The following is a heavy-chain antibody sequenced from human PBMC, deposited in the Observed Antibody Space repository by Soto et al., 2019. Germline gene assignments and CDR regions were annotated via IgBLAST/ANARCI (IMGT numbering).Heavy chain of an antibody. V-gene: IGHV5-10-1*01. CDR1: GSSLTTYW. CDR3: PRQTVVVDDPFDI. CDR2: IDPSESYT. Sequence: GESLKISCKGSGSSLTTYWISWVRQIPGKALEWMGRIDPSESYTNSSTSFQGHVTISAEKSISTAYLQWSSLKASDTARYYCPRQTVVVDDPFDIWGQGTMVT. D-gene: IGHD2-21*01. J-gene: IGHJ3*02.